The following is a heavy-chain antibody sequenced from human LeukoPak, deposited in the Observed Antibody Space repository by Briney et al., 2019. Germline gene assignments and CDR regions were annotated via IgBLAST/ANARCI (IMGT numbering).Heavy chain of an antibody. D-gene: IGHD5-12*01. CDR1: GFTFSSYG. J-gene: IGHJ4*02. V-gene: IGHV3-33*08. CDR2: IWYDGSNK. Sequence: GGSLRLSCAASGFTFSSYGMHWVRQAPGKGLEWVAVIWYDGSNKYYADSVKGRFTISRDNSKNTLYLQMNSLRAEDTAVYYCARDPGRDGYNQYYFDYWGQGTLVTVSS. CDR3: ARDPGRDGYNQYYFDY.